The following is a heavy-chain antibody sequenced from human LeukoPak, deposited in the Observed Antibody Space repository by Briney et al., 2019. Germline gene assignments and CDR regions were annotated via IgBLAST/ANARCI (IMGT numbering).Heavy chain of an antibody. J-gene: IGHJ4*02. CDR1: GFTFSNAW. D-gene: IGHD3-16*02. CDR2: IKSKTDGGTT. CDR3: TTVGTGYDYVWGSYRYLDY. V-gene: IGHV3-15*01. Sequence: GGSLRLSCAASGFTFSNAWMSWVRQAPGKGLEWVGRIKSKTDGGTTDYAAPVKGRFTISRVDSKNTLYLQMNSLKTEDTAVYYCTTVGTGYDYVWGSYRYLDYWGQGTLVTVSS.